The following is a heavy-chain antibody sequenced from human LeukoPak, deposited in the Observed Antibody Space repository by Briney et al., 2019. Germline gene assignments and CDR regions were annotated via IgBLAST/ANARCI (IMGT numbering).Heavy chain of an antibody. Sequence: SETLSLTCAVSGGSISSSNWWGWVRQPPGKGLEWIGEIYHSGRTNYNPSLKSRVTISVDKSKNQFSLKLSSVTAADTAVYYCARDVTRNYYFDYWGQGTLVTVSS. V-gene: IGHV4-4*02. D-gene: IGHD1-7*01. CDR1: GGSISSSNW. J-gene: IGHJ4*02. CDR3: ARDVTRNYYFDY. CDR2: IYHSGRT.